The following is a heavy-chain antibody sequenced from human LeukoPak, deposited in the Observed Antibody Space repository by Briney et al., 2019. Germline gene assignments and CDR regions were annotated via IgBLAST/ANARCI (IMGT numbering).Heavy chain of an antibody. D-gene: IGHD6-13*01. Sequence: GGSLRLSCAASGFTFSSYAMGWVRQAPGKGLEWVSAISGSGGSTYYADSVKGRFTISRDNSKNTLYPQMNSLRAEDTAVYYCAKDSYGYSSSWTIDYWGQGTLVTVSS. V-gene: IGHV3-23*01. CDR2: ISGSGGST. CDR1: GFTFSSYA. CDR3: AKDSYGYSSSWTIDY. J-gene: IGHJ4*02.